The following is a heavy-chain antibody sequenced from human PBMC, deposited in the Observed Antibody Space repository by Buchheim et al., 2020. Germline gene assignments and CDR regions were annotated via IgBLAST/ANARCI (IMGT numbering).Heavy chain of an antibody. CDR3: AKDGWARSGGIGYFDY. D-gene: IGHD2-15*01. V-gene: IGHV3-23*01. CDR1: GFTFSSYA. CDR2: ISGSGGST. J-gene: IGHJ4*02. Sequence: EVQLLESGGGLVQPGGSLRLSCAASGFTFSSYAMSWVRHAPGKGLEWVSAISGSGGSTYYADSVQGRFTISRDNSKNTLYLQMNSLRAEDTAVYYCAKDGWARSGGIGYFDYWGQGTL.